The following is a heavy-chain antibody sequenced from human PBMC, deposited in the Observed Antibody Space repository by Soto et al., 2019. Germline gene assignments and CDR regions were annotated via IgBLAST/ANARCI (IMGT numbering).Heavy chain of an antibody. D-gene: IGHD1-26*01. V-gene: IGHV3-23*01. CDR2: ISGSSGAT. Sequence: GGSLRLSCAASGFTFTTYAMSWVRQAPGKGLEWVSAISGSSGATYYADSVKGGFTISRDNAKNTLYPQMNSLRAEDTAMYYCARKPQGGGGWFDPWGQGTLVTVSS. J-gene: IGHJ5*02. CDR1: GFTFTTYA. CDR3: ARKPQGGGGWFDP.